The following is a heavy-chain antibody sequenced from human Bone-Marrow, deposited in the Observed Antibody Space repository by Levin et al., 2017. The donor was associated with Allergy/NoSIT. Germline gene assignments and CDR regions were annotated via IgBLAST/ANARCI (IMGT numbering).Heavy chain of an antibody. CDR1: GGSISSYY. V-gene: IGHV4-4*07. CDR3: ARWTSSSWYAGGGHFDY. J-gene: IGHJ4*02. D-gene: IGHD6-13*01. CDR2: IYTSGST. Sequence: SQTLSLTCTVSGGSISSYYWSWIRQPAGKGLEWIGRIYTSGSTNYNPSLKSRVTMSVDTSKNQFSLKLSSVTAADTAVYYCARWTSSSWYAGGGHFDYWGQGTLVTVSS.